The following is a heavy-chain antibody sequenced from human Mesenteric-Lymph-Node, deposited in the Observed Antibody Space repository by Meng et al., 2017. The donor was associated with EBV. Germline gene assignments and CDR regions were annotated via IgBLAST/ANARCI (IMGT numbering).Heavy chain of an antibody. Sequence: VQLPESGPGLVKPSGTLSLTCAVSGGSISSSNWWTWVRQPPGKGLEWIGEIFPTGGTNYNPSLKSRLTISVDKSKNQFSLKLSSVTAADTAVYYCAREGEVGYYESSGYYYWGQGTLVTASS. CDR3: AREGEVGYYESSGYYY. J-gene: IGHJ4*02. V-gene: IGHV4-4*02. D-gene: IGHD3-22*01. CDR1: GGSISSSNW. CDR2: IFPTGGT.